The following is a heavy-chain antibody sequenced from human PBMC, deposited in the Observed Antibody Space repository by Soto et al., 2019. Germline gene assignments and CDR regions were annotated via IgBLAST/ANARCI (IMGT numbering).Heavy chain of an antibody. J-gene: IGHJ3*02. D-gene: IGHD6-13*01. V-gene: IGHV5-51*01. Sequence: GESMKISCKGSGYNFANYWIGGVRQMPGKGLEWMGMIFPGDSDTKNSPSLQGQITMSVDKSDSSAYLQWRSLKASDTAMYYCAAGYTTGLYAFDIWGQGTIGT. CDR1: GYNFANYW. CDR2: IFPGDSDT. CDR3: AAGYTTGLYAFDI.